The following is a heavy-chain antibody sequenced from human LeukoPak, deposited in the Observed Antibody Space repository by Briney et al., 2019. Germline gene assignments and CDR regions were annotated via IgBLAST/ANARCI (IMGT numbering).Heavy chain of an antibody. J-gene: IGHJ5*02. Sequence: GGSLRLSCAASGFTVSSNYMSWVRQAPGKGLEWVSVIYSGGSTYYADSVKGRFTISRDNSKNTLYLQMNSLRAEDTAVYYCAREIDSSGYYYGREERWFDPWGQGTLVTVSS. V-gene: IGHV3-66*01. CDR2: IYSGGST. D-gene: IGHD3-22*01. CDR1: GFTVSSNY. CDR3: AREIDSSGYYYGREERWFDP.